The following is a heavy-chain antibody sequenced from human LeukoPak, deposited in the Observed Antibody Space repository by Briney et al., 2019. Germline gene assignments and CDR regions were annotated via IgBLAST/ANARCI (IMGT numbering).Heavy chain of an antibody. CDR2: ISSDGSIV. Sequence: GGSLRLSCAASGFTFSGYYMSWMRQAPGKGLEWISYISSDGSIVYYADSVKGRFTISRDNAKSLLYLQMDTVRAEDTAVYYCARGTDIVLMVYAPRFDYWGQGTLVTVSS. CDR3: ARGTDIVLMVYAPRFDY. D-gene: IGHD2-8*01. J-gene: IGHJ4*02. V-gene: IGHV3-11*01. CDR1: GFTFSGYY.